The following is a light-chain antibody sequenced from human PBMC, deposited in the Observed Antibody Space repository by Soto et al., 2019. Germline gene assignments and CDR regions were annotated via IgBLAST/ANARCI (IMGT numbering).Light chain of an antibody. CDR3: QQYYNWPLT. J-gene: IGKJ4*01. CDR1: QSVSSSY. Sequence: EIVLTQSPCTLSLSPGERATLSCRASQSVSSSYLAWYQQKPGQAPRLLIYGASSRATGIPDRFSGSGSGTDFTLTISRLEPEDFAVYYCQQYYNWPLTFGGGTKVDIK. V-gene: IGKV3-20*01. CDR2: GAS.